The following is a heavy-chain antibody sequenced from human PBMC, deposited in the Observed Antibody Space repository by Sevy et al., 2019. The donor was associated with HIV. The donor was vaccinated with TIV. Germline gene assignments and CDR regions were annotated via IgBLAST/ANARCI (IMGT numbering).Heavy chain of an antibody. J-gene: IGHJ4*02. D-gene: IGHD3-22*01. Sequence: SETQSLTCTVSGGSISSGDYYWSWIRQPPGKGLEWIGYIYYSGSTYYNPSLKSRVTISVDTSKNQFSLKLSSVTAADTAVYYCANSDSSGYYLDYWGQGTLVTVSS. CDR2: IYYSGST. CDR1: GGSISSGDYY. CDR3: ANSDSSGYYLDY. V-gene: IGHV4-30-4*01.